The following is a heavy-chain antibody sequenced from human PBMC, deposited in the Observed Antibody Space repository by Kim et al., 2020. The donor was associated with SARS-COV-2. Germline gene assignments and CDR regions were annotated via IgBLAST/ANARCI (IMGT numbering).Heavy chain of an antibody. D-gene: IGHD3-22*01. CDR3: ARDKDYYDSSGYYYFDY. V-gene: IGHV3-74*01. Sequence: VRGRFTISRDNAKNTLYLQMNSLRAEDTAVYYCARDKDYYDSSGYYYFDYWGQGTLVTVSS. J-gene: IGHJ4*02.